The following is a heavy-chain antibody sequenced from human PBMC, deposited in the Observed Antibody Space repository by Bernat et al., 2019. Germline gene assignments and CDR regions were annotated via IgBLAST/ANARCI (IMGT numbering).Heavy chain of an antibody. Sequence: EVQLVESGGGLVQPGGSLRLSCAASGFRFSKYWMSWVRQAPGKGLEWVANIKEDGSEKYYVDSVTGRFSISRDNAKNSLYLQVNSMRDEDTAVYYCAGELVVGVAEYFQDWGQGTLVTVSS. V-gene: IGHV3-7*03. J-gene: IGHJ1*01. CDR2: IKEDGSEK. CDR1: GFRFSKYW. CDR3: AGELVVGVAEYFQD. D-gene: IGHD2-15*01.